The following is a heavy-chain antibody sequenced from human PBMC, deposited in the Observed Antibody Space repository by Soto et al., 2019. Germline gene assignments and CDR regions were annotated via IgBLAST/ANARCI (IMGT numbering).Heavy chain of an antibody. CDR3: ARDPPPPDY. CDR1: GYTFASYA. Sequence: QVQLVQSGAEVKKPGASVKVSCKASGYTFASYAISWMRQAPGQGLEWMGWISAYNGNTNYAQKLQGRVTMTTDTATNTADMELRSPSPDDPAVYYCARDPPPPDYWGQGTLVTVSS. CDR2: ISAYNGNT. J-gene: IGHJ4*02. V-gene: IGHV1-18*01.